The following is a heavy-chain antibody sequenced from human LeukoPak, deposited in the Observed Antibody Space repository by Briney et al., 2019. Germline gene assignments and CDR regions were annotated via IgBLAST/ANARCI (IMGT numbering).Heavy chain of an antibody. D-gene: IGHD1-26*01. Sequence: EASVKVSCTASGGTFSSYAISWVRQAPGQGLEWMGGIIPIFGTANYAQKFQGRVTITADEFTSTAYMELSSLRSEDTAVYYCARGVVGATTGAYSFDYWGQGTLVTVSS. J-gene: IGHJ4*02. V-gene: IGHV1-69*13. CDR2: IIPIFGTA. CDR1: GGTFSSYA. CDR3: ARGVVGATTGAYSFDY.